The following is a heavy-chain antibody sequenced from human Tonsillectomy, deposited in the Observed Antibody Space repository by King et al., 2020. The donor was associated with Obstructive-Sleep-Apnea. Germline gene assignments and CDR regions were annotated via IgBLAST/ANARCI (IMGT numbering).Heavy chain of an antibody. J-gene: IGHJ6*02. V-gene: IGHV4-38-2*02. D-gene: IGHD2-2*01. CDR2: IYHSGST. CDR3: ARDEGNYCSSTSCYRYYYYGMDV. CDR1: GYSISSGYY. Sequence: VQLQESGPGLVKPSETLSLTCTVSGYSISSGYYWVWIRQPPGKGLEWIGSIYHSGSTYYNPSLKSRVTISVDTSKNQFSLKLSSVTAADTAVYYFARDEGNYCSSTSCYRYYYYGMDVWGQGTTVTVSS.